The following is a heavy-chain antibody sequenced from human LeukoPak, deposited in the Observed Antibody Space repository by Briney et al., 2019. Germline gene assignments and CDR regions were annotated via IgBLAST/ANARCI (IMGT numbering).Heavy chain of an antibody. CDR3: ARVGSRSGSVDY. V-gene: IGHV4-59*01. Sequence: SETLSLTCTVSGGFISSYYWSWIRQPPGKGLEWIGYIYYSGSTNYNPSLKSRVTISVDTSKNQFSLKLSSVTAADTAVYYCARVGSRSGSVDYWGQGTLVTVSS. CDR1: GGFISSYY. CDR2: IYYSGST. J-gene: IGHJ4*02. D-gene: IGHD1-26*01.